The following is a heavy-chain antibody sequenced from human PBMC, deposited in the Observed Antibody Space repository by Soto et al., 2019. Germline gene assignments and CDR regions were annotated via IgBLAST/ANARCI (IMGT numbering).Heavy chain of an antibody. CDR2: ISTYNGDT. CDR3: ARGDSTGSPRGWFDP. J-gene: IGHJ5*02. D-gene: IGHD6-19*01. CDR1: GYSFTSYG. Sequence: QVQLVQSVTEVKKPGASVQVSCKASGYSFTSYGINWVRQAPGQVLEGMGWISTYNGDTNYAQKYQGRATMTTDTSTTTAYMELRRLTSDDTAVYFCARGDSTGSPRGWFDPWGQGTVVTVSS. V-gene: IGHV1-18*04.